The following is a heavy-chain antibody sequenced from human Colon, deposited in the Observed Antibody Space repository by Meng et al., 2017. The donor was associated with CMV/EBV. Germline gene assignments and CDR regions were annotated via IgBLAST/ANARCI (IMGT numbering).Heavy chain of an antibody. CDR3: AKSRSSTPGIVDD. Sequence: VRWPWSVPGLVKPSETLSLTCIVSGVSVTSGAYHLSWIRQSPGKGLEWIGYIYDTGITIYNPSLKSRVTIFLETSKNQFSLNLNSMTTADTAVYYCAKSRSSTPGIVDDWGQGTLVTVSS. CDR1: GVSVTSGAYH. D-gene: IGHD2/OR15-2a*01. CDR2: IYDTGIT. V-gene: IGHV4-61*08. J-gene: IGHJ4*02.